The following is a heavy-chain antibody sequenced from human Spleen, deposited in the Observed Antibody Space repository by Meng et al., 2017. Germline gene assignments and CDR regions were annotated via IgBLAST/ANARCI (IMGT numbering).Heavy chain of an antibody. J-gene: IGHJ5*02. V-gene: IGHV4-39*01. Sequence: QPQLQESGPGLVKPSEALSLTCSVSGGSISTSGYYWGWIRQPPGKGLEWIGSIGHSGFTYYTPSLKSRVTVSTDTSRNQFFPWLTSVTAADTAVYYCVRSSAWVRTGFDPWGQGTLVTVSS. CDR1: GGSISTSGYY. CDR2: IGHSGFT. CDR3: VRSSAWVRTGFDP. D-gene: IGHD6-25*01.